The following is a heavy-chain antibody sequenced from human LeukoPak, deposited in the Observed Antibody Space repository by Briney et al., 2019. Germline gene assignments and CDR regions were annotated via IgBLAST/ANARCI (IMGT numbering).Heavy chain of an antibody. Sequence: PGGSLRLSCGASGFTYSSYWLSWVRQAPGKGPEWVANIKQDGSDKYYVDSVKGRFTISRDNAKNSLYLQMNSLRVEDTAVYYCARAVAENWFDPWGQGTLVTVSS. D-gene: IGHD6-19*01. CDR3: ARAVAENWFDP. CDR2: IKQDGSDK. V-gene: IGHV3-7*01. J-gene: IGHJ5*02. CDR1: GFTYSSYW.